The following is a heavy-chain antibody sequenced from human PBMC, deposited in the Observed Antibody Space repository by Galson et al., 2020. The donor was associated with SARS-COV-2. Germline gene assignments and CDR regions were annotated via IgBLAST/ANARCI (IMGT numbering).Heavy chain of an antibody. V-gene: IGHV5-51*01. CDR2: IFPGDSDT. D-gene: IGHD3-10*01. J-gene: IGHJ3*02. Sequence: HGESLKISCQGSGYKFSSHWIGWVRQKPGRGLEWMGIIFPGDSDTRQSPSSEGQVTMSADKSINTAYLHWSSLKASDTAMYYCARILEGLLDPVDIWGQGTMVTVSS. CDR3: ARILEGLLDPVDI. CDR1: GYKFSSHW.